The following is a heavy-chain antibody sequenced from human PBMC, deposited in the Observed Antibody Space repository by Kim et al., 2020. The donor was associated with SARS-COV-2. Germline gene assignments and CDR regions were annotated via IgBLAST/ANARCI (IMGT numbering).Heavy chain of an antibody. CDR2: IYYSGST. CDR1: GGSISSGDYY. J-gene: IGHJ6*02. V-gene: IGHV4-30-4*01. D-gene: IGHD5-18*01. CDR3: ARGSMTGYSQRKDYYYGMDV. Sequence: SETLSLTCTVSGGSISSGDYYWSWIRQPPGKGLEWIGYIYYSGSTYYNPSLKSRVTISVDTSKNQFSLKLSSVTAADTAVYYCARGSMTGYSQRKDYYYGMDVWGQGTTVTVSS.